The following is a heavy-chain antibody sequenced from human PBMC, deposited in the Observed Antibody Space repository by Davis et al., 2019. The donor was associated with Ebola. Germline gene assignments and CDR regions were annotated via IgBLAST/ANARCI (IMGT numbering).Heavy chain of an antibody. CDR3: AKDLISSTNSYFGMDV. J-gene: IGHJ6*02. CDR2: LSYSGNNK. CDR1: GFTYNNYG. Sequence: GESLKISCAGSGFTYNNYGIHWVRQAPGKGLEWVEILSYSGNNKYYADSVQGRFTVPRDKSKNTVYLQMNSLTVEDTAVYYCAKDLISSTNSYFGMDVWGQGTTVTVYS. D-gene: IGHD2-2*01. V-gene: IGHV3-30*18.